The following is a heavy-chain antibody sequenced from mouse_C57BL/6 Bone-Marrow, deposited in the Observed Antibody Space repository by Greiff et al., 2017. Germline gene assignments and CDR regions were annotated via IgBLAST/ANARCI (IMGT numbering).Heavy chain of an antibody. CDR2: IYPSDSET. CDR1: GYTFTSYW. J-gene: IGHJ1*03. CDR3: ARREYFDV. V-gene: IGHV1-61*01. Sequence: VQLQQPGAELVRPGSSVKLSCKASGYTFTSYWMDWVKQKPGQGLEWIGNIYPSDSETHYNQKFKDKATLTVDKSSSTAYMQLSSLTSEDSAVYYCARREYFDVWGTGTTVTVSS.